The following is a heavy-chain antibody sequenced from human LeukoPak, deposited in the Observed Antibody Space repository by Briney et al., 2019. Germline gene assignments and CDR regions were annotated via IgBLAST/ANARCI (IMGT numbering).Heavy chain of an antibody. V-gene: IGHV3-74*01. CDR2: INSDGSST. CDR3: ARSDSSGWYGFDY. Sequence: PGGSLRLSCAASGFTFSSYWMYWVRQAPGKGLGWVSRINSDGSSTSYADSVKGRFTISRDNAKNTLYLQMNSLRAEDTAVYYCARSDSSGWYGFDYWGQGTLVTVSS. J-gene: IGHJ4*02. D-gene: IGHD6-19*01. CDR1: GFTFSSYW.